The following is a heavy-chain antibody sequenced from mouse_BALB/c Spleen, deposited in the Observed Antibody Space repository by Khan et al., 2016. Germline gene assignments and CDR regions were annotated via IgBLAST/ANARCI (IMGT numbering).Heavy chain of an antibody. CDR1: GFDFSRYW. D-gene: IGHD1-2*01. CDR2: INQDSSTI. Sequence: EVQLQESGGGLVQPGGSLKLSCAASGFDFSRYWMSWVRQAPGKGLEWIGEINQDSSTINYTPSLKDKFIISRDNAKTTLYLQMSKVRSEDTALYFCARLHYYGYMNYWGQGTTLTVSS. V-gene: IGHV4-1*02. J-gene: IGHJ2*01. CDR3: ARLHYYGYMNY.